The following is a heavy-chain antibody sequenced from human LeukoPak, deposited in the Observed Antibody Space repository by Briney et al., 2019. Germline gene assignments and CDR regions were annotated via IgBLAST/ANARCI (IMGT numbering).Heavy chain of an antibody. CDR2: IKPDGSQQ. D-gene: IGHD3-16*01. Sequence: GGSLRLSCAASGFSFSNHWMTWVRQAPGKGLEWVANIKPDGSQQYYVDSMKGRFTISRDNAKNSLYLQMNSLRTEDTAVYYCARHGPSYYFDYWGQGTLVTDSS. V-gene: IGHV3-7*03. J-gene: IGHJ4*02. CDR1: GFSFSNHW. CDR3: ARHGPSYYFDY.